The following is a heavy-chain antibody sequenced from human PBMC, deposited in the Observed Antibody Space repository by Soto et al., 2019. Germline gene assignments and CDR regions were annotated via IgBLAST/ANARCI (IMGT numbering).Heavy chain of an antibody. CDR1: GFTFSSYA. V-gene: IGHV3-30-3*01. Sequence: PGGSLRLCCAASGFTFSSYAMHWVRQAPGKGLEWVAVISYDGSNKYYADSVKGRFTISRDNSKNTLYLQMNSLRAEDTAVYYCARDREVVVAAALSSYFDYWGQGTLVTVSS. CDR2: ISYDGSNK. J-gene: IGHJ4*02. CDR3: ARDREVVVAAALSSYFDY. D-gene: IGHD2-15*01.